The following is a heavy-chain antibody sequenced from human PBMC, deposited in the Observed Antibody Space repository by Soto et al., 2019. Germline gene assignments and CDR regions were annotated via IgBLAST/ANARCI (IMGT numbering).Heavy chain of an antibody. Sequence: QVQLVQCGAEVKKPGASVTVSCKASGYTFSSYGLNWLRQAPGQGLEWMGGISTYNGDIKYAQRLHGRVTLTTDTSTKTAYVELRRPTSDDTATYFCARDQWSRLKLLQDSTLDYWGKGTQVTVAS. D-gene: IGHD5-12*01. CDR2: ISTYNGDI. CDR1: GYTFSSYG. J-gene: IGHJ4*02. V-gene: IGHV1-18*04. CDR3: ARDQWSRLKLLQDSTLDY.